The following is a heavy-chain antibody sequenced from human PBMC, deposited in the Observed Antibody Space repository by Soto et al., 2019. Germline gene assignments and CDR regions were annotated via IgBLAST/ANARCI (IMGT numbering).Heavy chain of an antibody. D-gene: IGHD3-16*02. V-gene: IGHV1-18*01. CDR3: ARTSYVRGSYRSDDAFDI. CDR1: GYTFTRYG. CDR2: ISAYNGNT. J-gene: IGHJ3*02. Sequence: QVQLVQSGAEVKKPGASVKVSCKASGYTFTRYGISWVRQAPGQGLEWMGWISAYNGNTNYAQKLQGRVTMTTDRSKSTAYMELRSLRSDDTAVYYCARTSYVRGSYRSDDAFDIWGQGTMVTVSS.